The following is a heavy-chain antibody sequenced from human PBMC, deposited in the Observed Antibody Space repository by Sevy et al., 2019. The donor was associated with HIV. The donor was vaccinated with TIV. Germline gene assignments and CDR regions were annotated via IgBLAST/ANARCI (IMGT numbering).Heavy chain of an antibody. Sequence: GGSLRLSCAASGFTFSKYSMSWVRQPPRKGLEWVSTLSFGCGEINYADSVKGRFTISRDNSKSSVYLSMYNLRPEDTAVYYCAREGCTKPHDYWGQGTLVTVSS. D-gene: IGHD2-8*01. J-gene: IGHJ4*02. CDR1: GFTFSKYS. CDR3: AREGCTKPHDY. V-gene: IGHV3-23*01. CDR2: LSFGCGEI.